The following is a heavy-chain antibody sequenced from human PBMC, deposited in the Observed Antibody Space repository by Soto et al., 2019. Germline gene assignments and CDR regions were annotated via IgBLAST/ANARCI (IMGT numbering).Heavy chain of an antibody. CDR1: GFTFSSYG. Sequence: GGSLRLSCAASGFTFSSYGMHWVRQAPGKGLEWVAVIWYDGSNKYYADSVKGRFTISRDNSKNTLYLQMNSLRAEDTAVYYCARDYTATMVRGVIITLDFDYWGQGTLVTVSS. CDR2: IWYDGSNK. J-gene: IGHJ4*02. CDR3: ARDYTATMVRGVIITLDFDY. V-gene: IGHV3-33*01. D-gene: IGHD3-10*01.